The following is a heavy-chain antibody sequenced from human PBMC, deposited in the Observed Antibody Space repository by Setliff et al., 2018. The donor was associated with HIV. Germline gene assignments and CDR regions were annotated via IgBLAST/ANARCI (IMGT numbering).Heavy chain of an antibody. D-gene: IGHD1-26*01. CDR2: ISSSDDDT. CDR1: GFSFRNFG. V-gene: IGHV3-21*01. J-gene: IGHJ4*02. CDR3: VRDSAASVWVGASVYYFDF. Sequence: SLRLSCTASGFSFRNFGMTWVRQAPGKGLEWVSSISSSDDDTHYADSLRGRFTVSRDNAKSALYLQMNNLSVDDTAVYYCVRDSAASVWVGASVYYFDFWGQGIQVTVSS.